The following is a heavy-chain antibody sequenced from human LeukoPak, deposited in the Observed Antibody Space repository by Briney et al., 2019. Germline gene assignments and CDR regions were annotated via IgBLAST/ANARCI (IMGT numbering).Heavy chain of an antibody. CDR1: GGSISSYY. CDR3: ARDLSVYYYYYFDF. D-gene: IGHD3-22*01. Sequence: SETLSLTCTVSGGSISSYYWSWIRQPAGKGLDWIGRIYSTGSTNYNPSLKSRVTMSVDTSKNQFSLRLRSVTAADTAVYYCARDLSVYYYYYFDFWGQGTLVTVSS. V-gene: IGHV4-4*07. CDR2: IYSTGST. J-gene: IGHJ4*02.